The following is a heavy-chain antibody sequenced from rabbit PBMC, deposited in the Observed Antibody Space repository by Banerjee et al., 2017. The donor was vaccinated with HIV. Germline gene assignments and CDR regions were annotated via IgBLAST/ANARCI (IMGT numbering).Heavy chain of an antibody. V-gene: IGHV1S40*01. CDR1: GFSFSNKYV. J-gene: IGHJ3*01. Sequence: QSLEESGGDLVKPGASLTLTCTASGFSFSNKYVMCWVRQAPGKGLEWIACINTSSGNTVYASWAKGRFTISKTSSTTVTLQMTSLTAADTATYFCARVAWYPFALDLWGQGTLVTVS. D-gene: IGHD7-1*01. CDR3: ARVAWYPFALDL. CDR2: INTSSGNT.